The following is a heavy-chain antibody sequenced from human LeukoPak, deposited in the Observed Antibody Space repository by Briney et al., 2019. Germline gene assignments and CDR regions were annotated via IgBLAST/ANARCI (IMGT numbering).Heavy chain of an antibody. Sequence: ASVKVSCKVSGYTLTELSMHWVRQAPGKGLEWMGGFDPEDGETIYAQKFQGRVTMTEDTSTDTAYMELGSLRSEDTAVYYCATVTITFGGVIVNNWFDPWGQGTLVTVSS. CDR2: FDPEDGET. J-gene: IGHJ5*02. CDR1: GYTLTELS. CDR3: ATVTITFGGVIVNNWFDP. V-gene: IGHV1-24*01. D-gene: IGHD3-16*02.